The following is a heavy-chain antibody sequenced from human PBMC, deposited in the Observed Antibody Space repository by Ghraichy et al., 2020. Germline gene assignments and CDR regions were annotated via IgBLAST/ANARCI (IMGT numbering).Heavy chain of an antibody. J-gene: IGHJ6*02. Sequence: SETRPSPALSLVAPSAVVVTTGAGSGSPQGRDWSGLGISITVGAPSTTPPLKSRVTISVDTSKNQFSLKLSSVTDADTAGYYCAREGYSHGYLHGMDVWGQGTTVTVSS. CDR2: SITVGAP. CDR1: VAPSAVVVTT. CDR3: AREGYSHGYLHGMDV. V-gene: IGHV4-61*01. D-gene: IGHD5-18*01.